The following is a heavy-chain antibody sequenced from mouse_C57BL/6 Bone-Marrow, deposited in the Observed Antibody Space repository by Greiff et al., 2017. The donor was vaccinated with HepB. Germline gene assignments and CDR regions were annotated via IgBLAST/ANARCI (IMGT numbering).Heavy chain of an antibody. CDR3: ARERDDYDVYWYFDV. D-gene: IGHD2-4*01. Sequence: QVQLQQPGAELVMPGASVKLSCKASGYTFTSYWMHWVKQRPGQGLEWIGEIDPSDSYTNYNQKFKGKSTLTVDKSSSTAYMQLSSLTSEDSAVYYCARERDDYDVYWYFDVWGTGTTVTVSS. CDR1: GYTFTSYW. V-gene: IGHV1-69*01. J-gene: IGHJ1*03. CDR2: IDPSDSYT.